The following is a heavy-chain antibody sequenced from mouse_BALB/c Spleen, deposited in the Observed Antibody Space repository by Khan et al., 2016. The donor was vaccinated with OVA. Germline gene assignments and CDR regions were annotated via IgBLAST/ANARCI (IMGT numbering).Heavy chain of an antibody. CDR2: IDPENGNT. D-gene: IGHD2-2*01. CDR3: ARSGYVAWFPD. CDR1: GFNIKDYY. J-gene: IGHJ3*01. Sequence: VQLQQSGAELVRPGALVKLSCKASGFNIKDYYIHWVKQRPEQGLEWIGWIDPENGNTIYDPKFQGKASITADTSSNTAYLHLSSLTSEDTAVYGCARSGYVAWFPDWGQGTLVTVSA. V-gene: IGHV14-1*02.